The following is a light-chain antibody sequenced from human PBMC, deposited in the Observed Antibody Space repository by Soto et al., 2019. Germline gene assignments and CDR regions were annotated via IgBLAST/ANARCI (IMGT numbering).Light chain of an antibody. V-gene: IGKV3-20*01. CDR3: QQYGSSPIT. CDR1: DGTLNDY. J-gene: IGKJ5*01. Sequence: EVVLTQSPDTLSLSPGQRGTLSCRASDGTLNDYLAWYQQKPGQAPRLLIHDASRRATGIPDRFSGSGSGTDFTLTISRLEPEDFAVYYCQQYGSSPITFGQGTRLEVK. CDR2: DAS.